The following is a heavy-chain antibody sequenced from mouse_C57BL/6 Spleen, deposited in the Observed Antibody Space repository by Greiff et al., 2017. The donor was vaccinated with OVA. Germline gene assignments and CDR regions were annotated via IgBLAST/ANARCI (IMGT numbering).Heavy chain of an antibody. CDR1: GYSITSGYY. J-gene: IGHJ2*01. V-gene: IGHV3-6*01. Sequence: EVKLQESGPGLVKPSQSLSLSCSVTGYSITSGYYWNWIRQFPGNQLEWMGYISYDGSNHYNPSLKNRIAITSDTSKNQFFLKLNSVTTEDTATYYYASDYSNSYYFDYWGQGTTLTVSS. D-gene: IGHD2-5*01. CDR3: ASDYSNSYYFDY. CDR2: ISYDGSN.